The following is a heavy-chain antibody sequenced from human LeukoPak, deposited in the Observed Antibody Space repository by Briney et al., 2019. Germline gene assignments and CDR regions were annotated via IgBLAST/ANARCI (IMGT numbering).Heavy chain of an antibody. D-gene: IGHD6-6*01. CDR2: INANSGDT. J-gene: IGHJ4*02. Sequence: ASVKVSCKASGFTFTGYYIHWVRQAPGQGLEWMGWINANSGDTNYAQKFRGWVTMTRDTSLSTAYVELSRLRSDDTAVYYCARDLGQLASLPSDYWGQGTLVTVSS. V-gene: IGHV1-2*04. CDR1: GFTFTGYY. CDR3: ARDLGQLASLPSDY.